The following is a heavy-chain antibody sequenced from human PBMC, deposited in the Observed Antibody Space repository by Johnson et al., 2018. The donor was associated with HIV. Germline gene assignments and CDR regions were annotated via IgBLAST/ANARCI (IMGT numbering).Heavy chain of an antibody. V-gene: IGHV3-13*01. D-gene: IGHD3-10*01. Sequence: EVQLVESGGGLAQPGESLRLSCAASGFTFSSYDMHWVRHVTGKGLDWISAIGTAGDTLSSGSVKGRFSISRDNAKNSLYLQMNSLRPGDTAVYYCVRGGSDAFDIWGQGTMVTVSS. CDR2: IGTAGDT. J-gene: IGHJ3*02. CDR3: VRGGSDAFDI. CDR1: GFTFSSYD.